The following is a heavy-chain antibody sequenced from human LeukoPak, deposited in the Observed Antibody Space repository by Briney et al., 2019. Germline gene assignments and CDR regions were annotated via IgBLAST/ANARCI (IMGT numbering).Heavy chain of an antibody. J-gene: IGHJ3*02. CDR1: GDSISSNY. D-gene: IGHD6-19*01. Sequence: SETLSLTCTVSGDSISSNYWSWIRQPPGDGLEWIGYIYHSGSTNYNPSLKSRVTISIDTSRKHFSLKLSSVTAADTAVYYCVRGHLVGGWFKYDAFDIWGQGTMVTVSS. CDR2: IYHSGST. CDR3: VRGHLVGGWFKYDAFDI. V-gene: IGHV4-59*01.